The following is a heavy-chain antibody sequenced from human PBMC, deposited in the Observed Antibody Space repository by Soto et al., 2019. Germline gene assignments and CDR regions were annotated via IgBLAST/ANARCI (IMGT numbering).Heavy chain of an antibody. CDR3: ASVIGGDSESYFDY. D-gene: IGHD2-21*02. V-gene: IGHV4-31*03. Sequence: PSETLSLTCTVSGVSISTGGYYWSWIRQHPGKGLEWIGNIYYSGRTYYNPSLKSRVILSVDTSKNHFSLNLRSLTAADSAMYYCASVIGGDSESYFDYWGQGALVTVSS. J-gene: IGHJ4*02. CDR1: GVSISTGGYY. CDR2: IYYSGRT.